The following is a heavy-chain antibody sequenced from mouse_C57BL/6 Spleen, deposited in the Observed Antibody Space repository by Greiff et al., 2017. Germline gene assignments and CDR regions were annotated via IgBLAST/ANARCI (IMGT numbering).Heavy chain of an antibody. D-gene: IGHD4-1*01. CDR3: ARHNRDKYFDV. Sequence: EVKLQESGGDLVKPGGSLKLSCAASGFTFSSYGMSWVRQTPDKRLEWVATISSGGSYTYYPDSVKGRFTISRDNAKNTLYLQMSSLKSEDTAMYYCARHNRDKYFDVWGTGTTVTVSS. V-gene: IGHV5-6*01. J-gene: IGHJ1*03. CDR2: ISSGGSYT. CDR1: GFTFSSYG.